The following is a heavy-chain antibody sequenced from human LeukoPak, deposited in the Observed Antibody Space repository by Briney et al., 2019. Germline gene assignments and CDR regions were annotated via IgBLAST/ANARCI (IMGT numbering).Heavy chain of an antibody. CDR3: ARGPSPSGYGDYGAIDY. D-gene: IGHD4-17*01. CDR2: INHSGST. J-gene: IGHJ4*02. V-gene: IGHV4-34*01. CDR1: GGSFSGYY. Sequence: ESSETLSLTCAVYGGSFSGYYWSWIRQPPGKGLEWIGEINHSGSTNYNPSLKSRVTISVDTSKNQFSLKLSSVTAADTAVYYCARGPSPSGYGDYGAIDYWGQGTLVTVSS.